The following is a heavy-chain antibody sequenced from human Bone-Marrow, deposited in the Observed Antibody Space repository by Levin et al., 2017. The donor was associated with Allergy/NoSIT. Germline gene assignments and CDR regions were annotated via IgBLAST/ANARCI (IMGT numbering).Heavy chain of an antibody. V-gene: IGHV3-23*01. Sequence: GGSLRLSCAASGFTFSSYAMSWVRQAPGKGLEWVSGISGSGGSTYYADSVKGRFTLFRDNSRNTLYLQMHSLRADDTAVYYCAKWGDDTYYYDGMVVWGQGTTVTVSS. CDR1: GFTFSSYA. J-gene: IGHJ6*02. D-gene: IGHD2-21*01. CDR3: AKWGDDTYYYDGMVV. CDR2: ISGSGGST.